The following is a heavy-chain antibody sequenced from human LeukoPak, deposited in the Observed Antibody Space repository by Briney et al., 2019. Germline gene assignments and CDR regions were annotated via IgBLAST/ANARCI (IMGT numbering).Heavy chain of an antibody. CDR2: ISGSGGST. V-gene: IGHV3-23*01. CDR1: GFTFSSYA. D-gene: IGHD3-3*01. Sequence: GGSLRLSCAASGFTFSSYAMSWVRQAPGKGLEWVASISGSGGSTNYAGSVKGRFTVSRDNFKSTLYLQMRSPRAEDTAVYYCAKEQRRYDFWSGYPNWFDPWGQGTQVIVSS. CDR3: AKEQRRYDFWSGYPNWFDP. J-gene: IGHJ5*02.